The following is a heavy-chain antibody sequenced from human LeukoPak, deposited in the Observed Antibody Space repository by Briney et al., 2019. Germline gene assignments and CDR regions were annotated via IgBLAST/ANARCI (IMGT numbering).Heavy chain of an antibody. D-gene: IGHD3-16*01. CDR1: GFTFDDYA. CDR3: AGGAGTGPFDI. CDR2: ISWNSGSI. V-gene: IGHV3-9*03. J-gene: IGHJ3*02. Sequence: GRSLRLSCAASGFTFDDYAMHWVRQAPGKGLEWVSGISWNSGSIGYADSVKGRFTISRDNAKNSLYLQMNSLRAEDMALYYCAGGAGTGPFDIWGQGTMVTVSS.